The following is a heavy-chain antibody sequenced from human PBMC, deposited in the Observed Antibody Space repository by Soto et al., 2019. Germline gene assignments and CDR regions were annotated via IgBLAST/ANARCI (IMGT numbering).Heavy chain of an antibody. CDR2: ISYDGSNK. J-gene: IGHJ4*02. Sequence: GGSLRLSCAASGFTFSSYGMHWVRQAPGKGLEWVAVISYDGSNKYYADSVKGRFTISRDNSKNTLYLQMNSLRAEDTAVYYCAKDSSRAMAPGYADYWGQGTLVTVSS. CDR1: GFTFSSYG. CDR3: AKDSSRAMAPGYADY. V-gene: IGHV3-30*18. D-gene: IGHD3-9*01.